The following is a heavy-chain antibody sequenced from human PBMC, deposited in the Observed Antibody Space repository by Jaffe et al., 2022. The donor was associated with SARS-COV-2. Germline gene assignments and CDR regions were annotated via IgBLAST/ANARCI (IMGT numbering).Heavy chain of an antibody. CDR2: IYTSGST. Sequence: QVQLQESGPGLVKPSQTLSLTCTVSGGSISSGSYYWSWIRQPAGKGLEWIGRIYTSGSTNYNPSLKSRVTISVDTSKNQFSLKLSSVTAADTAVYYCARAPTVKLQRDAFDIWGQGTMVTVSS. CDR3: ARAPTVKLQRDAFDI. CDR1: GGSISSGSYY. V-gene: IGHV4-61*02. D-gene: IGHD4-4*01. J-gene: IGHJ3*02.